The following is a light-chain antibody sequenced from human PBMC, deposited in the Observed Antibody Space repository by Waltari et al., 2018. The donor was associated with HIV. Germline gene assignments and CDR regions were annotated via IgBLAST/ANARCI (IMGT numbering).Light chain of an antibody. V-gene: IGLV1-47*01. CDR2: RND. J-gene: IGLJ1*01. Sequence: QSGLTQPPSLSGTPGQRRTIPCSGNNSNIGRNYVFWYRQLPGTAPSLLGYRNDQRPSGVADRLSGSRSGASASLVIGGLRVEDEADYFCASWDDGLSGHVFGGGTTVSV. CDR3: ASWDDGLSGHV. CDR1: NSNIGRNY.